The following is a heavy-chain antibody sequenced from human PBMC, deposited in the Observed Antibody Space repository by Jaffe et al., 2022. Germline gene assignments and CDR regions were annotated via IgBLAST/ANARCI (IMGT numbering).Heavy chain of an antibody. J-gene: IGHJ6*03. CDR3: ARDQTSSTVGYYYYMDV. CDR1: GYTFTGHY. V-gene: IGHV1-2*02. Sequence: QVQLVQSGAEVKKPGASVKVSCKASGYTFTGHYIHWVRQAPGQGLEWVGWINPGSGDTNNAQKFQGRVTMTRDTSFTTAYMELNSLTSDDTAVYYCARDQTSSTVGYYYYMDVWGKGTTVTVSS. D-gene: IGHD6-13*01. CDR2: INPGSGDT.